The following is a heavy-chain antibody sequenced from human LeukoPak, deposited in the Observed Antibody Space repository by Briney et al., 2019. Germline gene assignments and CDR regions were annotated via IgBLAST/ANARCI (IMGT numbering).Heavy chain of an antibody. D-gene: IGHD6-25*01. CDR3: ARVIAASMDV. CDR1: GCSISSYY. J-gene: IGHJ6*02. CDR2: IYYSGST. Sequence: PSETLSLTCTVSGCSISSYYWSWIRQPPGKGLEWIGYIYYSGSTNYHPSLKSRVTISVDTSKNQFSLKLSSVTAADTAVYYCARVIAASMDVWGQGTTVTVSS. V-gene: IGHV4-59*01.